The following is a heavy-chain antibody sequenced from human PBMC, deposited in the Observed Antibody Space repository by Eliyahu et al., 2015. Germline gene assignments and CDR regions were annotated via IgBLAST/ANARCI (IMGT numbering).Heavy chain of an antibody. CDR3: ARGPCGGDCYFRPGLGYYGMDV. CDR2: INPNSGGT. D-gene: IGHD2-21*01. Sequence: QVQLVQSGAEVKKPGASVKVSCKASGXXFTGYXMHWXXQAPGQGLEWMGWINPNSGGTNXAQKFQGRVTMTRDTSISTAYMELSRLRSDDTAVYYCARGPCGGDCYFRPGLGYYGMDVWGKGTTVTVSS. CDR1: GXXFTGYX. J-gene: IGHJ6*04. V-gene: IGHV1-2*02.